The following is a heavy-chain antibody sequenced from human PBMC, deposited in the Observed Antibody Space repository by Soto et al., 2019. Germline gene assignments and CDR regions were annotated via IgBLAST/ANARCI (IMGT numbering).Heavy chain of an antibody. D-gene: IGHD2-21*02. J-gene: IGHJ6*04. CDR2: IHHSGTT. CDR3: ARVHEAYCGGDCYSAYYYGMDV. CDR1: DGSSTNHSC. V-gene: IGHV4-4*02. Sequence: SETLSVSYAVSDGSSTNHSCCSLIRQPPGKGLEWIGEIHHSGTTNYNPSLKSRVTISVDKSKNQLSLKLNSVTAADTAVYYCARVHEAYCGGDCYSAYYYGMDVWGKGTTVTVSS.